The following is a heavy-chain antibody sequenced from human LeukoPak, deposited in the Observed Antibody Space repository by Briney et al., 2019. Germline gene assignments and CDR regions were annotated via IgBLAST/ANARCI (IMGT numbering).Heavy chain of an antibody. V-gene: IGHV3-48*03. CDR1: GFAFSSYE. CDR2: ISISGSTI. CDR3: ARDPRIVGSRGTFDY. D-gene: IGHD1-26*01. J-gene: IGHJ4*02. Sequence: GGSLRLSCAASGFAFSSYEMNWVRQAPGKGREWVSYISISGSTIYYADSVKGRFTISRDNAKNSLYLQMNSLRADDTAVYYCARDPRIVGSRGTFDYWGQGTLVTVSS.